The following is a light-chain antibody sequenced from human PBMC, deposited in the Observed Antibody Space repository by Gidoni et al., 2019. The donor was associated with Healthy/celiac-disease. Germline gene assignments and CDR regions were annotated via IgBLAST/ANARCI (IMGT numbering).Light chain of an antibody. CDR2: GAS. J-gene: IGKJ2*01. V-gene: IGKV3-15*01. Sequence: EIVMTQSPATLSVSPGERATLSCRASQSVSSNLAWYQQNPGQAPRLLIYGASTRATGIPARFSGSGSGTEFTLTISSLQSEDFAVYYCQQYNNWPYTFXQXTKLXIK. CDR3: QQYNNWPYT. CDR1: QSVSSN.